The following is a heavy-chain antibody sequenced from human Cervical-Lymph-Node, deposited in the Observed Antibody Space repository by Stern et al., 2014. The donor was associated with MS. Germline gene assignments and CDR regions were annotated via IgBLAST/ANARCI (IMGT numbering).Heavy chain of an antibody. CDR1: GGTFIRHS. V-gene: IGHV1-69*13. CDR2: IIPAFGTT. D-gene: IGHD6-13*01. Sequence: QVQLMQSGAEVKMPGSSVKVSCKASGGTFIRHSFSWVRQAPGQGLEWMGGIIPAFGTTKYAEKFQGRVNITADESTSMAYMELTSLRPEDTAVYYCARGPSTSWYSALNWFDPWGQGTLVTVSS. CDR3: ARGPSTSWYSALNWFDP. J-gene: IGHJ5*02.